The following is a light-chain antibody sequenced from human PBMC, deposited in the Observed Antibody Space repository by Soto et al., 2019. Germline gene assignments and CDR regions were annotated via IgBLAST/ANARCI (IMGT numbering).Light chain of an antibody. CDR1: SSDVGGHNY. Sequence: QSALTQPPSASGSPGQSVTISCTGTSSDVGGHNYVSWYQQYPGKVPKLMIYEVSKRPSGVPDRFSGSKSGNTASLTVSGLQAEDEVDYYCSSYAGSNNVLFGGGTKLTVL. V-gene: IGLV2-8*01. J-gene: IGLJ2*01. CDR3: SSYAGSNNVL. CDR2: EVS.